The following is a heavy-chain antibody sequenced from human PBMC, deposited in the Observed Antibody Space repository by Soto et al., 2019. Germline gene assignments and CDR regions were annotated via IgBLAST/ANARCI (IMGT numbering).Heavy chain of an antibody. CDR2: IIPILGIA. CDR3: ARDPQFSSGPLGAFDI. J-gene: IGHJ3*02. CDR1: GGTFSSYT. Sequence: GASVKVSCKASGGTFSSYTISWVRQAPGQGLEWMGRIIPILGIANYAQKFQGRVTITADKSTSTAYMELSSLRSEDTAVYYCARDPQFSSGPLGAFDIWGQGTMVTVSS. D-gene: IGHD6-19*01. V-gene: IGHV1-69*04.